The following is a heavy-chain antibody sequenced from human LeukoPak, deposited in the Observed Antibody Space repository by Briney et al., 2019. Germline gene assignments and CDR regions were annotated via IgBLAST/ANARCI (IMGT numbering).Heavy chain of an antibody. D-gene: IGHD2-15*01. J-gene: IGHJ5*02. CDR1: GYTFSSHD. CDR3: ARGGDTCSDTGRFKNWFDP. Sequence: ASVKVSCRASGYTFSSHDINWVRQAPGQGLEWMGWMNPKSGNTGSAQRFQGRVTMTRDTSTGTAYMELTSLTSEDTAIYYCARGGDTCSDTGRFKNWFDPWGQGTLVTVSS. CDR2: MNPKSGNT. V-gene: IGHV1-8*01.